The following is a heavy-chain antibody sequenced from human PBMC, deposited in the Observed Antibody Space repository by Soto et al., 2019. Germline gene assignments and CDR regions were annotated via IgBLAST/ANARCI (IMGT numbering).Heavy chain of an antibody. CDR2: IWYDGSNK. Sequence: GGSLRLFCAASGFTFSNYGMHWVRQAPGKGLEWVAVIWYDGSNKYYADSVKGRFTISRDNSASTAYMELSSLRSEDTAVYYCARDLEYSSSNPGYWGQGTLVTVSS. CDR3: ARDLEYSSSNPGY. D-gene: IGHD6-6*01. J-gene: IGHJ4*02. CDR1: GFTFSNYG. V-gene: IGHV3-33*01.